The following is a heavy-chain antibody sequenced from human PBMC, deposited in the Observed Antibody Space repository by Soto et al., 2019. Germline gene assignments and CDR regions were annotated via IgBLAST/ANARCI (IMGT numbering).Heavy chain of an antibody. V-gene: IGHV3-33*01. CDR3: ARDGVGATTYFGYFDY. CDR2: IRYDGSNT. J-gene: IGHJ4*02. CDR1: GFTFSGYG. Sequence: QVQLVESGGGVVQPGRSLRLSCAASGFTFSGYGMHWVRQAPGKGLEWVAVIRYDGSNTYYADSVKGRFTIPRDNPKNTLYLQMNSLRAEDTAVYYCARDGVGATTYFGYFDYWGQGTLVTVSS. D-gene: IGHD1-26*01.